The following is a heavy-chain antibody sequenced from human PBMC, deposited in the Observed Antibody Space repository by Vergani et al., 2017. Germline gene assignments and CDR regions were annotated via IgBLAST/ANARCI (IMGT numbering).Heavy chain of an antibody. V-gene: IGHV4-39*07. CDR1: GFSLSNARMG. CDR3: ARDFAYCSGGSCYRWFDP. Sequence: KESGPVLVKPTETLTLTCTVSGFSLSNARMGVSWIRQPPGKGLEWIGSIYYSGSTYYNPSLKSRVTISVDTSKNQFSLKLSSVTAADTAVYYCARDFAYCSGGSCYRWFDPWGQGTLVTVSS. CDR2: IYYSGST. J-gene: IGHJ5*02. D-gene: IGHD2-15*01.